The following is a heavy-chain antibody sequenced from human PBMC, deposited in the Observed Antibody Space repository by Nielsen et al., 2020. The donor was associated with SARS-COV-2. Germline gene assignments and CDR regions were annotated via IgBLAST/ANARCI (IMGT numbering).Heavy chain of an antibody. Sequence: SETLSLTCTVSGGSISSSSYCWGWIRQPPGKGLEWIGSIYHSGNTYYNPSLKSRVTISIDTSKNQFSLKLSSVTAADTAKYFCTRIRVTGGVPAAGADYWGQGTLVAVSS. CDR3: TRIRVTGGVPAAGADY. CDR2: IYHSGNT. V-gene: IGHV4-39*07. CDR1: GGSISSSSYC. J-gene: IGHJ4*02. D-gene: IGHD6-13*01.